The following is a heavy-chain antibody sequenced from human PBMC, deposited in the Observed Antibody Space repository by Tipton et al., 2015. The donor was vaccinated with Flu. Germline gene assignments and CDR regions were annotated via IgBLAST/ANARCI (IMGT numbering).Heavy chain of an antibody. Sequence: LRLSCAASGFTFSSYAMHWVRQAPGKGLEWVAVISYDGSNKYYADSVKARFTISRDKSKNTLYLQMNSLRAEDTAVYYCARVSDTAMGPYAFDIWGQGTMVTVSS. D-gene: IGHD5-18*01. CDR2: ISYDGSNK. V-gene: IGHV3-30*04. CDR1: GFTFSSYA. J-gene: IGHJ3*02. CDR3: ARVSDTAMGPYAFDI.